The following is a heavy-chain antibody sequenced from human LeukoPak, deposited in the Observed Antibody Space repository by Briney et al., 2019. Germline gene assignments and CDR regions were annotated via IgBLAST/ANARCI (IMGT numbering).Heavy chain of an antibody. J-gene: IGHJ4*02. CDR1: NGSFSGYY. V-gene: IGHV4-34*01. CDR2: IYHSGST. Sequence: SETLSLTCAVYNGSFSGYYWNWIRQPPGKGLEWIGEIYHSGSTNYNPSLKSRVTISVDTSKNQFYLKLSSLTAADTAVYYCARRDDSSGYHKIFDYWGPGTLVTVSS. CDR3: ARRDDSSGYHKIFDY. D-gene: IGHD3-22*01.